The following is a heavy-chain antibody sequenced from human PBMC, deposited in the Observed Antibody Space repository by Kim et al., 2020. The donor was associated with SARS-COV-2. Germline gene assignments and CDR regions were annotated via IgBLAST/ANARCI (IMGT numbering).Heavy chain of an antibody. D-gene: IGHD6-6*01. CDR3: AKGTSNYHFQGIDG. CDR1: RFTFSNYA. Sequence: GGSLRLSCAASRFTFSNYAITWVRQAPGKGLEWVSSISAGGDRTHYADSVKGRFTISRDNSKDTLYLQVDSLRAEDTALYYCAKGTSNYHFQGIDGWGQG. CDR2: ISAGGDRT. J-gene: IGHJ6*02. V-gene: IGHV3-23*01.